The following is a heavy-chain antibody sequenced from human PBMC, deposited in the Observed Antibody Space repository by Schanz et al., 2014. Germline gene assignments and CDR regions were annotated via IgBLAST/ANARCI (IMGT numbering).Heavy chain of an antibody. D-gene: IGHD2-8*02. V-gene: IGHV3-23*04. CDR2: ISPTGSST. CDR1: GLLFSYYY. CDR3: AKDTGYCHGGACYCFEY. J-gene: IGHJ4*02. Sequence: EVQLVESGGGLVRPGGSLRLSCAASGLLFSYYYMSGVRQAPGKGLEWVSNISPTGSSTYYADYVKGRFSISRDNSQNTLYLLMDSLRPEDTAVYFCAKDTGYCHGGACYCFEYWGLGILVTVSS.